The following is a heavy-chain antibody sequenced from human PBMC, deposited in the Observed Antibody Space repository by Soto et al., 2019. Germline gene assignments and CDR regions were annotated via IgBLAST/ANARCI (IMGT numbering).Heavy chain of an antibody. CDR3: ARTFRGFRGDVSYYFDY. J-gene: IGHJ4*02. D-gene: IGHD3-10*01. V-gene: IGHV2-70*01. CDR1: GFSLSTSKMC. Sequence: PTLVNPTQTLTLTCTFSGFSLSTSKMCVSWIRQPPGKALEWLALIDWDNDKYYSTSLKTRLTISKDTSKNQVVLTMTNMDPVDTATFYCARTFRGFRGDVSYYFDYWGQGARVTVSS. CDR2: IDWDNDK.